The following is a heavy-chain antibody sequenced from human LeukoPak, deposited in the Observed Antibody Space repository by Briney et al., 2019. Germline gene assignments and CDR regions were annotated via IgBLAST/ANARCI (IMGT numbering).Heavy chain of an antibody. CDR1: GGSIRSYY. D-gene: IGHD4-11*01. CDR3: ASITATYYYYYTDV. J-gene: IGHJ6*03. CDR2: IYTRGST. Sequence: SQTMSLTCTVYGGSIRSYYRGWIRKPPGTGLEWIRYIYTRGSTNYNPSLKSRVTISEDTSKNQFSLKLSSVTAADTAVYYCASITATYYYYYTDVWGKGTTVTVSS. V-gene: IGHV4-4*09.